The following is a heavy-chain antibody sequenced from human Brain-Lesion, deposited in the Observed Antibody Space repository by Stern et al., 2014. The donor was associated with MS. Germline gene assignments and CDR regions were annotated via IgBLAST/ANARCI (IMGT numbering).Heavy chain of an antibody. V-gene: IGHV4-59*01. J-gene: IGHJ4*02. Sequence: QVQLQQWGPGLVKPSETLSLTCTVSGGAITSYYWSWIRQPPGKGLEWIGYIYFTGSTNSNPSLKSRVTMSVDTSKNQCSLSLSSVAAADTAVYYSARNFRPPVNYYDALVYWGQGTLVTVSS. CDR2: IYFTGST. D-gene: IGHD3-22*01. CDR3: ARNFRPPVNYYDALVY. CDR1: GGAITSYY.